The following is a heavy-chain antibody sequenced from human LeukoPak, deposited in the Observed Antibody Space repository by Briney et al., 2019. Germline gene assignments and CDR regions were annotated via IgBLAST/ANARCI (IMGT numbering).Heavy chain of an antibody. V-gene: IGHV1-3*01. CDR3: AREGTTRNYYWYFDL. Sequence: GASVKVSCKASGYTFTSYAMHWVRQAPGQRLEWMGWINAGNGNTKYSQKFQGRVTITRDTSASTAYMELSSLRSEDTAVYYCAREGTTRNYYWYFDLWGRGTLVTVSS. CDR2: INAGNGNT. J-gene: IGHJ2*01. D-gene: IGHD1-1*01. CDR1: GYTFTSYA.